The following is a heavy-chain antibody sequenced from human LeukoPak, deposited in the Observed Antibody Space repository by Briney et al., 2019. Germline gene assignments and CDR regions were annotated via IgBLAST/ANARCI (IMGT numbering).Heavy chain of an antibody. CDR3: ARASDNDDYSLDYFYYMDV. D-gene: IGHD4-17*01. J-gene: IGHJ6*03. Sequence: SETLSLTCAVYGGSFSGYYWGWIRQTPGKGLEWIGEINHGGSTNYNPSLKSRVTMSVDTSKNQFSLNLASVTAADTAVYYCARASDNDDYSLDYFYYMDVWGKGTTVTVSS. CDR2: INHGGST. CDR1: GGSFSGYY. V-gene: IGHV4-34*01.